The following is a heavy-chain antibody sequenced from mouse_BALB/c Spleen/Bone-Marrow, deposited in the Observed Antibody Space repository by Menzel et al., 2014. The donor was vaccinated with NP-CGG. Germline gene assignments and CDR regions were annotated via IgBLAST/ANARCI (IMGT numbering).Heavy chain of an antibody. CDR1: GYTFTEYI. CDR3: ARHEERGLLWSYYYAMDY. J-gene: IGHJ4*01. V-gene: IGHV1-62-2*01. D-gene: IGHD2-1*01. CDR2: FYPGSGSI. Sequence: VQLQQSGAGLVKPGASVKLSRKASGYTFTEYIIHWVKQRSGQGLEWIGWFYPGSGSIKYNEKFKDKATLTADKSSSTVYMELSRLTSEDSAVYFCARHEERGLLWSYYYAMDYWGQGTSVTVSS.